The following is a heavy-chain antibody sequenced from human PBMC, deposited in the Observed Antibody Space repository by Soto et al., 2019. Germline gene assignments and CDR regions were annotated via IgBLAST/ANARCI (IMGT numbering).Heavy chain of an antibody. CDR1: GGSISSDDYY. CDR2: ISYSGSK. CDR3: ARVTTIFGIINQSWFDP. Sequence: QVQLQESGPGLVKPSQTLSLTCTVSGGSISSDDYYWSWIRQHPGKGLEWIGSISYSGSKYLSPSLRSRISTSVDTSTNQVSLWLSSVTVADTAVYYCARVTTIFGIINQSWFDPWGQGTLVIVSS. J-gene: IGHJ5*02. V-gene: IGHV4-31*03. D-gene: IGHD3-3*01.